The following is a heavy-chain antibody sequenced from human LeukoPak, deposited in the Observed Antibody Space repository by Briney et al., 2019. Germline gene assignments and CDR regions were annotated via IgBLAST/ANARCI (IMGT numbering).Heavy chain of an antibody. J-gene: IGHJ4*02. Sequence: QPGGSLRLSCAASGLTFSTYGMHWVRQAPGKGLEWVAVVSYDESSIYYADSVKGRFTISRDNSKDTVFLHMNSLRSDDTAVYYCTKAQLPRHEPGNLYFDYWGQGILVTVSS. D-gene: IGHD1-14*01. CDR3: TKAQLPRHEPGNLYFDY. V-gene: IGHV3-30*18. CDR1: GLTFSTYG. CDR2: VSYDESSI.